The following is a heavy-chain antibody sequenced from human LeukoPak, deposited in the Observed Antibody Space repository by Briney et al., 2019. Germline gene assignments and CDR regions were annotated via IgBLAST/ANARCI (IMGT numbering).Heavy chain of an antibody. CDR2: IHDSGTT. V-gene: IGHV4-4*07. D-gene: IGHD3-10*01. CDR1: GGSNNSYF. CDR3: ARDGADVYGRAFDY. Sequence: SETLSLTCNVSGGSNNSYFWTCIRQPAGKALEWIGCIHDSGTTIYNSCLRRRVSISVDTSKNPFSLKLNSVTAADTAVYFCARDGADVYGRAFDYWGQGTLVSVFS. J-gene: IGHJ4*02.